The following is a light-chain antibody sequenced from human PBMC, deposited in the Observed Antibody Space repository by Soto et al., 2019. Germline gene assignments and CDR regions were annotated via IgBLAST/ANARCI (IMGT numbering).Light chain of an antibody. Sequence: EIVLTQSPPTLSVSPGDRATLSCRASESVSSNVAWYQQKPGQTPRLLIYGASTRATGVPPRFSGSRSGTEFTLTISSLQSEDFAVYYCQQYFNWPPYTFGQGTKVDIK. J-gene: IGKJ2*01. CDR2: GAS. CDR1: ESVSSN. V-gene: IGKV3-15*01. CDR3: QQYFNWPPYT.